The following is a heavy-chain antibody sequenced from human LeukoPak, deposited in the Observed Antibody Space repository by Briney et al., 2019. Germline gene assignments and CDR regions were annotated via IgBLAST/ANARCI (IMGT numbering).Heavy chain of an antibody. J-gene: IGHJ5*02. CDR1: GGSISSSSYY. D-gene: IGHD5-18*01. V-gene: IGHV4-39*07. Sequence: PSETLSLTCTVSGGSISSSSYYWGWIRQPPGKGLEWIGSIYYSGSTYYNPSLKSRVTISVDTSKNQFSLKLSSVTAADTAVYYCAREDSYGSSWFDPWGQGTLVTVSS. CDR2: IYYSGST. CDR3: AREDSYGSSWFDP.